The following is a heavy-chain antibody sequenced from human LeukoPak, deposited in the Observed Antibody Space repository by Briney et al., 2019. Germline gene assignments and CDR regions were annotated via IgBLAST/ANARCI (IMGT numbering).Heavy chain of an antibody. D-gene: IGHD2-15*01. CDR3: VLERRGPLYMDA. J-gene: IGHJ6*03. CDR1: GFTFSSYE. V-gene: IGHV3-48*03. Sequence: PGRSLRLSCAASGFTFSSYEMNWVRQAPGKGLEWVSYISSSGSTIYYADSVKGRFTVSRDNAKNSLYLQMNSLRAEDTAIYYCVLERRGPLYMDAWGRGTTVTVSS. CDR2: ISSSGSTI.